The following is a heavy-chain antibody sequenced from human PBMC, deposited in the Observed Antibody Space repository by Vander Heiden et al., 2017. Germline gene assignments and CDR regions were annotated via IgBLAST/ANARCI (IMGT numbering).Heavy chain of an antibody. Sequence: QVQLQESGLGLVRPSETLSLTCTVSGISMTNHYWSWIRQSPGKGLEWIAYIFYSGNINYNPSLKSRVTLSIDTAKNQFSLKLTSVTAADTAIYYCARAYVGNHEDYWGQGTLVAVSS. V-gene: IGHV4-59*11. D-gene: IGHD3-10*02. CDR2: IFYSGNI. CDR3: ARAYVGNHEDY. CDR1: GISMTNHY. J-gene: IGHJ4*02.